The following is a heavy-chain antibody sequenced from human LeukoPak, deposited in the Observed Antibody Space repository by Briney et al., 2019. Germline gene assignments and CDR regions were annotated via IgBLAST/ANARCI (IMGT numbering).Heavy chain of an antibody. CDR3: ASCYGSGSYYNRDDAFDI. CDR2: IYPGDPDT. Sequence: GESLKIPCKGSGYSFTSYWIGWVRQMPGKGLEWMGIIYPGDPDTRYSPSFQGQVTISADKSISTAYLQWSSLKASDTAMYYCASCYGSGSYYNRDDAFDIWGQGTMVTVSS. CDR1: GYSFTSYW. V-gene: IGHV5-51*01. D-gene: IGHD3-10*01. J-gene: IGHJ3*02.